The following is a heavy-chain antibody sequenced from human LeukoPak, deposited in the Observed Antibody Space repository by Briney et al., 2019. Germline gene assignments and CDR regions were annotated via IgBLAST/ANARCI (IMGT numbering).Heavy chain of an antibody. CDR3: ASLGTLVP. Sequence: GGSLRLSCAASGFTFSDHYMDWVRQAPGKGLVWVSRINTDGSITTYADSVKGRFTISRDNAKNTLYLQMNSLRDEDTAVYYCASLGTLVPWGQGTLVTVSS. V-gene: IGHV3-74*03. J-gene: IGHJ5*02. CDR1: GFTFSDHY. CDR2: INTDGSIT. D-gene: IGHD3-9*01.